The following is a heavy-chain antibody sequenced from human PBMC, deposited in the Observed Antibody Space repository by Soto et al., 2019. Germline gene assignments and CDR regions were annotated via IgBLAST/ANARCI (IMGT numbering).Heavy chain of an antibody. CDR3: AKAGGYMYDAFDI. V-gene: IGHV3-23*01. CDR1: GFTFRSYT. J-gene: IGHJ3*02. CDR2: ISVGATRT. Sequence: PGGSLRLSCAASGFTFRSYTMTWVRQAPGKGLEWVSGISVGATRTYYADSVKGRFSISRDDSKNTLSLQMNSLRGDDTAVYYCAKAGGYMYDAFDIWGQGTMVTVSS. D-gene: IGHD3-10*01.